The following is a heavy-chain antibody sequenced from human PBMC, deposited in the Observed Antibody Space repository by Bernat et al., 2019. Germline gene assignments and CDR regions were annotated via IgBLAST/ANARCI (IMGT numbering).Heavy chain of an antibody. D-gene: IGHD5-12*01. J-gene: IGHJ3*02. CDR3: ARLEGTVVPTIERGAFDI. Sequence: EVQLVQSGAEVKKPGESLKISCKGSGYSFTTYWIAWVRQMPGKGLEWMGIIYPGDSDTRYSPSFQGQVTISADKSISTAYLQWNSLKASDIAMYYCARLEGTVVPTIERGAFDIWGQGTMVTVSS. V-gene: IGHV5-51*01. CDR1: GYSFTTYW. CDR2: IYPGDSDT.